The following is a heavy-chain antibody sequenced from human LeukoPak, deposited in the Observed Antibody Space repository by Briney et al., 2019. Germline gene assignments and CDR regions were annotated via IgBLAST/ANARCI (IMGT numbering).Heavy chain of an antibody. CDR2: IKPDNGGT. D-gene: IGHD2-2*01. CDR3: AAVVAGITCDH. J-gene: IGHJ4*02. Sequence: ASVKVSCKASGYTFTGHYLHWVRQAPGQGLEWMGWIKPDNGGTTYAQKFQGRVTMTRDTSINTAYLELSSLRSDDAAIYYCAAVVAGITCDHWGQGTLVTLSS. V-gene: IGHV1-2*02. CDR1: GYTFTGHY.